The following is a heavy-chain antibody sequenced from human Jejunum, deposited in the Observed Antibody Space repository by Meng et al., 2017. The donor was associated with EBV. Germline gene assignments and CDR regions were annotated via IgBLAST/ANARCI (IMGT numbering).Heavy chain of an antibody. Sequence: QVGLVRAGAEVKKPVASVKVACKDSGYTFTTHHINWVRQATGQGLEYMGWMSPDNGDTGYAQNFQGRLTMTRDTSISTAYMELSSLTSDDTAVYYCARGDGYNLYWGQGTLVTVSS. D-gene: IGHD5-24*01. V-gene: IGHV1-8*01. CDR3: ARGDGYNLY. CDR2: MSPDNGDT. J-gene: IGHJ4*02. CDR1: GYTFTTHH.